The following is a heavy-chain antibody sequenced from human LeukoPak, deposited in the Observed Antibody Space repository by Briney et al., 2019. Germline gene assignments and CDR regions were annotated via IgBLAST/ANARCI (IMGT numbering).Heavy chain of an antibody. CDR1: GFTFSDYY. CDR3: ARGWVTNLRRFDY. Sequence: GGFLRLSCAASGFTFSDYYMTWTRRAPGKGLEWVSDISSSGSTIYFADSVKGRFTVSRDNAKNSLYLQMTRLRAEDTAVYYCARGWVTNLRRFDYWGQGALVTVSS. V-gene: IGHV3-11*04. CDR2: ISSSGSTI. J-gene: IGHJ4*02. D-gene: IGHD4-17*01.